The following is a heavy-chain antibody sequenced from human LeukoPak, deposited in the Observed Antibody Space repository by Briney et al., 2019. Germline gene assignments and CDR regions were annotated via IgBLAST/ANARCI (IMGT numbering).Heavy chain of an antibody. CDR1: GGSISSRPYY. V-gene: IGHV4-39*01. CDR3: ARLNKPGWFDP. J-gene: IGHJ5*02. D-gene: IGHD1-14*01. Sequence: SETLSLTCTVSGGSISSRPYYWGWIRQPPGKGLEWIANIFYTGNTYYNPSLKSRVTISIDTSKNQFSLRLNSVTATDTAVYYCARLNKPGWFDPWGQGTLDTVSS. CDR2: IFYTGNT.